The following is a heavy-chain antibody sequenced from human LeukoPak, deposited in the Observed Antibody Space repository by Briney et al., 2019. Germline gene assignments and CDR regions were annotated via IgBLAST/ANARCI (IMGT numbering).Heavy chain of an antibody. CDR3: AKGPLRGTAAAIDY. V-gene: IGHV3-30*18. CDR2: ISYDGRNK. CDR1: GFTFSTFP. Sequence: PGGSLRLSCQASGFTFSTFPMSWVRQAPGKGLEWVAVISYDGRNKHYPDSVKGRFTISRDISTDTLWLQMDSLRTEDTAVYYCAKGPLRGTAAAIDYWGQGTLVTVSS. D-gene: IGHD2-2*01. J-gene: IGHJ4*02.